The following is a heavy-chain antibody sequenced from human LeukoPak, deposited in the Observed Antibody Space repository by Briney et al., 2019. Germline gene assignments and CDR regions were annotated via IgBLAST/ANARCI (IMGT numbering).Heavy chain of an antibody. Sequence: SETLSLTCTVSGGSISTYYWSWTRQPPGKGLEWIGYVYYSGSANYNPFLKSRVTISVDTSKNQFSLKLNSVTAADTAVYYCARVGTLIRGVIDSWGQGSLVTVSS. CDR1: GGSISTYY. V-gene: IGHV4-59*01. D-gene: IGHD3-10*01. CDR3: ARVGTLIRGVIDS. CDR2: VYYSGSA. J-gene: IGHJ4*02.